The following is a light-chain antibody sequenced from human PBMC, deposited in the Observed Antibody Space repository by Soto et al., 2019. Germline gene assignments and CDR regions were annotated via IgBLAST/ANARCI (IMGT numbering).Light chain of an antibody. Sequence: ELVLTQSPRTLSLSPGERATLSCRASQSVSRNYLAWYQQKPGQAPTLLMYDTNMKATGVPDRFSGSGSVTDYTLTISSLQAEDVAVYYCQQYYSTHTFGQGTRLEFK. J-gene: IGKJ5*01. V-gene: IGKV3-20*01. CDR2: DTN. CDR3: QQYYSTHT. CDR1: QSVSRNY.